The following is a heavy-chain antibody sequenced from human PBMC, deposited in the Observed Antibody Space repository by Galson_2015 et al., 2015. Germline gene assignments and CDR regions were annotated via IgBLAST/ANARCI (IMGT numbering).Heavy chain of an antibody. CDR1: GDSVSSNSAA. D-gene: IGHD1-7*01. CDR3: ARGVRGITGTTSYYYYGMDV. V-gene: IGHV6-1*01. Sequence: CAISGDSVSSNSAAWNWIRQSPSRGLEWLGRTYYRSKWYNDYAVSVRSRITINPDTSKNQFSLQLNSVTPEDTAVYYCARGVRGITGTTSYYYYGMDVWGQGTTVTVSS. J-gene: IGHJ6*02. CDR2: TYYRSKWYN.